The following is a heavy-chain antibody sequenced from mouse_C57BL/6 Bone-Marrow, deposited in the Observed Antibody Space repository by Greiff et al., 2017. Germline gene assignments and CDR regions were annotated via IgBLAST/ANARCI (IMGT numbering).Heavy chain of an antibody. D-gene: IGHD1-1*01. V-gene: IGHV14-4*01. CDR2: IDPENGDT. Sequence: EVHLVESGAELVRPGASVKLSCTASGFNIKDDYMHWVKQRPEQGLEWIGWIDPENGDTEYASKFQGKATITADTSSNTAYLQLSSLTSEDTAVYYCTTRVYYYGSSPAWFADWGQGTLVTVSA. CDR1: GFNIKDDY. CDR3: TTRVYYYGSSPAWFAD. J-gene: IGHJ3*01.